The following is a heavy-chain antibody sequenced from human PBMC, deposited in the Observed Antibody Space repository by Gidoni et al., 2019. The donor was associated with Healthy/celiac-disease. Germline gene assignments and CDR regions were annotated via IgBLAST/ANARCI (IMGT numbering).Heavy chain of an antibody. D-gene: IGHD3-10*01. CDR1: GFTFSSYA. CDR2: ISGSGGST. J-gene: IGHJ4*02. V-gene: IGHV3-23*01. CDR3: AKGITGFGELLSY. Sequence: QLLESGGGLVQPGGSLRLPWATSGFTFSSYAMGWVRQAPGKGLEWVSAISGSGGSTYYADSVKGRFTISRDNSKNTLYLQMNSLRAEDTAVYYCAKGITGFGELLSYWGQGTLVTVSS.